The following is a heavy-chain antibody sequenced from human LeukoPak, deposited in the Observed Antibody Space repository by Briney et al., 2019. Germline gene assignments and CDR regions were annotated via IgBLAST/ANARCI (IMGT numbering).Heavy chain of an antibody. CDR2: FDPEDGET. V-gene: IGHV1-24*01. CDR3: ATYTVYGDYEVCFDY. CDR1: GYTLTELS. D-gene: IGHD4-17*01. J-gene: IGHJ4*02. Sequence: ASVKVSCKVSGYTLTELSMHWVRQAPGKGLEWMGGFDPEDGETIYAQKFQGRVTMTEDTSTDTAYMELSSLRFEDTAVYYCATYTVYGDYEVCFDYWGQGTLVTVSS.